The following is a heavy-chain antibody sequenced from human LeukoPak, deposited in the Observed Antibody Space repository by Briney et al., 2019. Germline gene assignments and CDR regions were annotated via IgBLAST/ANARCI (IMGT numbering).Heavy chain of an antibody. D-gene: IGHD6-13*01. CDR2: ISSSSSTI. J-gene: IGHJ3*02. CDR3: AGGIAAAGYDAFDI. Sequence: GGSLRLSCAASGFTFSSYSMNWGRQAPGKGPEWVSYISSSSSTIYYADSVKGRFTISRDNAKNSLYLQMNSLRAEDTAVYYCAGGIAAAGYDAFDIWGQGTMVTVSS. CDR1: GFTFSSYS. V-gene: IGHV3-48*01.